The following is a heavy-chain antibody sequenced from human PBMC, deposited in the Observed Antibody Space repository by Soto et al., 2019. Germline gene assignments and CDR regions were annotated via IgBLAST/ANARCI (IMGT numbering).Heavy chain of an antibody. CDR3: ARGDILTGYQLDYFDY. CDR2: IYYSGST. Sequence: SDTLSLTCTVSGGSISSGGYYWSWIRQHPGKGLEWIGYIYYSGSTYYNPSLKSRVTISVDTSKNQFSLKLSSVTAADTAVYYCARGDILTGYQLDYFDYWGQGTLVTVSS. D-gene: IGHD3-9*01. J-gene: IGHJ4*02. CDR1: GGSISSGGYY. V-gene: IGHV4-31*03.